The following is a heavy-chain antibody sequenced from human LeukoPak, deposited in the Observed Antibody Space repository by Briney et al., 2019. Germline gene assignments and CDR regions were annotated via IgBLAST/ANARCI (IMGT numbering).Heavy chain of an antibody. CDR3: ARDQYDTWSRRGNFDS. J-gene: IGHJ4*02. CDR2: IKLDGSEK. Sequence: GGSLRLSCVASGFTFGKYWMSWVRQAPGKGLEWVANIKLDGSEKNYVDSVMGRFTISRDNTKNSLYLQMNSLRAEDTAVFYCARDQYDTWSRRGNFDSWGQGTLVIVSS. CDR1: GFTFGKYW. D-gene: IGHD3-3*01. V-gene: IGHV3-7*03.